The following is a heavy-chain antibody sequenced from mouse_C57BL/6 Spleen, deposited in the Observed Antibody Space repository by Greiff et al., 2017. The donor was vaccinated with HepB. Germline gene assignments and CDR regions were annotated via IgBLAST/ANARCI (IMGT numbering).Heavy chain of an antibody. V-gene: IGHV5-17*01. Sequence: EVNVVESGGGLVKPGGSLKLSCAASGFTFSDYGMHWVRQAPEKGLEWVAYISSGSSTLYYADTVKGRFTISRDNAKNTLFLQMTSLRSEYTAMYYCARTYDGYYVGAMDYWGQGTSVTVSS. J-gene: IGHJ4*01. D-gene: IGHD2-3*01. CDR2: ISSGSSTL. CDR3: ARTYDGYYVGAMDY. CDR1: GFTFSDYG.